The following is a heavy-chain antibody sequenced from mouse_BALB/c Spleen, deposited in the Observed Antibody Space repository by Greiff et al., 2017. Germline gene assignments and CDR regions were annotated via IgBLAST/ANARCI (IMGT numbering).Heavy chain of an antibody. CDR2: IDTSDSYT. V-gene: IGHV1-69*01. J-gene: IGHJ2*01. Sequence: QVQLQQSGAELVMPGASVKMSCKASGYTFTDYWMHWVKQRPGQGLEWIGAIDTSDSYTSYNQKFKGKATLTVDESSSTAYMQLSSLTSEDSAVYYCARRATAFYYFDYWGQGTTLTVSS. CDR1: GYTFTDYW. CDR3: ARRATAFYYFDY. D-gene: IGHD1-2*01.